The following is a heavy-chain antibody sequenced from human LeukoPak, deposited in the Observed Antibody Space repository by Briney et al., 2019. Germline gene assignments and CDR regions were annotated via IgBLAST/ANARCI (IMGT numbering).Heavy chain of an antibody. CDR3: ARHNHRQQLVQPVYNWFDP. CDR2: IGPSDSYT. J-gene: IGHJ5*02. V-gene: IGHV5-10-1*01. D-gene: IGHD6-13*01. Sequence: GESLKISCKGSGYSFTSYWISWVRQMPGKGLEWMGRIGPSDSYTNYSPSFQGHVTISADKSISTAYLQWSSLKASDTAMYYCARHNHRQQLVQPVYNWFDPWGQGTLVTVSS. CDR1: GYSFTSYW.